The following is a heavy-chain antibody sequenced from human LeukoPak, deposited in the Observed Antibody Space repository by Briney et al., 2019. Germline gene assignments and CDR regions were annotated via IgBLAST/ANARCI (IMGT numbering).Heavy chain of an antibody. Sequence: PGGSLRLSCTASGFTFNGYSLNWVRQAPGKGLEWVSSISTSSSYIYYADSVKGRFTISRNNPKNSLYLQINSLRAEDTAVYYCARNRGDPSYFDYWGQGTLVTVSS. D-gene: IGHD4-17*01. V-gene: IGHV3-21*01. CDR3: ARNRGDPSYFDY. J-gene: IGHJ4*02. CDR1: GFTFNGYS. CDR2: ISTSSSYI.